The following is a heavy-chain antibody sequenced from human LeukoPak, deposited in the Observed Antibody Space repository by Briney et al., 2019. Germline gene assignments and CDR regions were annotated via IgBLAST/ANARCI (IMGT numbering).Heavy chain of an antibody. CDR2: IYYSGST. D-gene: IGHD7-27*01. CDR1: GGSISSYY. CDR3: ARGDWGSPDYYYMDV. J-gene: IGHJ6*03. Sequence: PSETLSLTCTVSGGSISSYYWSWIRQPPGKGLEWIGYIYYSGSTNYNSSLKSRVTISVDTSKNQFSLRLSSVTAADTAVYYCARGDWGSPDYYYMDVWGKGTTVTISS. V-gene: IGHV4-59*01.